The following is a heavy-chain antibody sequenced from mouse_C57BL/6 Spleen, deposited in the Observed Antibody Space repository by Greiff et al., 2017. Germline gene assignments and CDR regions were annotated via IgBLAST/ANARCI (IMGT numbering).Heavy chain of an antibody. CDR3: ARHYGSSYVGY. CDR2: IHPNSGST. V-gene: IGHV1-64*01. Sequence: QVQLQQPGAELVKPGASVKLSCKASGYTFTSYWMHWVKQRPGQGLEWIGMIHPNSGSTNYNEKFKSKATLTVDKSSSTAYMQLSSLTSEDSAVYYCARHYGSSYVGYWGQGTTLTVSS. D-gene: IGHD1-1*01. CDR1: GYTFTSYW. J-gene: IGHJ2*01.